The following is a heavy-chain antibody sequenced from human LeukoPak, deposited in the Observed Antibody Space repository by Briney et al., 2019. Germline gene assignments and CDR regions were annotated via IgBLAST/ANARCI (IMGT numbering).Heavy chain of an antibody. V-gene: IGHV3-30-3*01. D-gene: IGHD3-3*01. Sequence: PGGSLRLSCAASGFTFSSYAMHWVRQAPGKGLDWVAVISYDGSNKYYADSVKGRFTISRDNSKNTLYLQMNSLRAEDTAVYYCARDRNDFWSGYHFDYWGQGTLVTVSS. CDR1: GFTFSSYA. CDR3: ARDRNDFWSGYHFDY. J-gene: IGHJ4*02. CDR2: ISYDGSNK.